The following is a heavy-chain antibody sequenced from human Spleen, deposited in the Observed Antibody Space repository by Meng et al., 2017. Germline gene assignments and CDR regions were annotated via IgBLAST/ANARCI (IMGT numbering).Heavy chain of an antibody. J-gene: IGHJ4*02. CDR1: GKSVTRYY. D-gene: IGHD2/OR15-2a*01. Sequence: QVHLPQWGAGLFKSSETLSLTCAVYGKSVTRYYWSSIRPPPGKGLEWIAEIKHGGSTNYNPALKIRVTISIDTSKNQVFLKLKSVTAANTAVYYCATSLYCNTNCWWGQGALVTVSS. V-gene: IGHV4-34*01. CDR3: ATSLYCNTNCW. CDR2: IKHGGST.